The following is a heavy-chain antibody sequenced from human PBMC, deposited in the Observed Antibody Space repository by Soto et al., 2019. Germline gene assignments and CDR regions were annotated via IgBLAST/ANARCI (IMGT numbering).Heavy chain of an antibody. CDR2: INHSGST. J-gene: IGHJ4*02. CDR1: GGSFSGYY. CDR3: ARAFPNFRYSSRWSFDY. V-gene: IGHV4-34*01. D-gene: IGHD6-13*01. Sequence: SETLSLTCAVYGGSFSGYYWSWIRQPPGKGLEWIGEINHSGSTNYNPSLKSRVTISVDTSKNQFSLKLSSVTAADTAVYYCARAFPNFRYSSRWSFDYWGQGTLVTVSS.